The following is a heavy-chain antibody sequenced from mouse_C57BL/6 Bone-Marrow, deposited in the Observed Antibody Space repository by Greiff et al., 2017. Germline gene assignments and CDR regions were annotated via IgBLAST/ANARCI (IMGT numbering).Heavy chain of an antibody. D-gene: IGHD1-1*01. CDR1: GYTFTSYW. CDR2: IHPNSGST. V-gene: IGHV1-64*01. Sequence: QVQLQQPGAELVKPGASVKLSCKASGYTFTSYWMHWVKQRPGQGLEWIGMIHPNSGSTNYNEKFKSKATLTVDKSSSKAYMQLSSLTSEDSAVYYCARSGLRYPAWFAYWGQGTLVTVSA. CDR3: ARSGLRYPAWFAY. J-gene: IGHJ3*01.